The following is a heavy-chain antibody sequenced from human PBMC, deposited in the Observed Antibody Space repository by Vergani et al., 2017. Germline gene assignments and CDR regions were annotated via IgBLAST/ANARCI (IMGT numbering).Heavy chain of an antibody. V-gene: IGHV3-30*03. CDR1: GFTSSYYG. Sequence: QVHLVESGGGVVQPGRSVRLSCVVSGFTSSYYGMHWVRQAPGKGLEWVAVISYDGTQKYYADSVKGRFTISRDNSKSTLYLQMNSLRTEDTAVYYCATKSCGTPGCQIGYFREWGQGTLVTVSS. D-gene: IGHD1-1*01. CDR2: ISYDGTQK. CDR3: ATKSCGTPGCQIGYFRE. J-gene: IGHJ1*01.